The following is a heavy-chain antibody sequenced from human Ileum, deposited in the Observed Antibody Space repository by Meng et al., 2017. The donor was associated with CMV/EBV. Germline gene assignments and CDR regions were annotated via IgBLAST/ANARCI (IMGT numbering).Heavy chain of an antibody. CDR2: IYYNGNT. Sequence: HLQESGPGLVKPSETLSLTCTVSGGSINSNNYYWGWLRQPPGKGLEWIGSIYYNGNTPYNPSLKSRVTISLDTSKNQFSLRLSSVTAADTAVYYCARDITGSHFDHWGQGVLVTVSS. CDR1: GGSINSNNYY. CDR3: ARDITGSHFDH. J-gene: IGHJ4*02. V-gene: IGHV4-39*07. D-gene: IGHD1-20*01.